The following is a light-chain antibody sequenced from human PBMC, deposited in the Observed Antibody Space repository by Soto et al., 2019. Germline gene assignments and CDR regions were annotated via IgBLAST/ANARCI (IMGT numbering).Light chain of an antibody. Sequence: DTQMTQSPSSLSASVGDRVTISCQASQDIANSLNWYRQKPGKAPYLLIYDASKLQTGVPSRFSGSGSGTHFTLTISSLQSEDIATYYCQQYDDPSFTFGQGTRLDVK. CDR2: DAS. CDR1: QDIANS. V-gene: IGKV1-33*01. J-gene: IGKJ5*01. CDR3: QQYDDPSFT.